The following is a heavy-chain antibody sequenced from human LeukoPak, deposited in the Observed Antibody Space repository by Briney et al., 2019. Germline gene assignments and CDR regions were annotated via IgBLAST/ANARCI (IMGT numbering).Heavy chain of an antibody. CDR2: IWYDGSNK. J-gene: IGHJ6*02. Sequence: GRSLRLSCAASGFTFSSYGMHWVRQAPGKGLEWVAVIWYDGSNKYYADSVKGRFTISRDNSKNTLYLQMNSLRAEDTAVYYCARDGYGSSGTYYYYYYGMDVWGQGTTVTVSS. CDR1: GFTFSSYG. D-gene: IGHD3-22*01. V-gene: IGHV3-33*01. CDR3: ARDGYGSSGTYYYYYYGMDV.